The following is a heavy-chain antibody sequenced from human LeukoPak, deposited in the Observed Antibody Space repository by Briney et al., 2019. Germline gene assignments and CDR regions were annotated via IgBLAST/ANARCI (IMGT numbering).Heavy chain of an antibody. CDR1: GYTLTELS. CDR3: ATAAHEGGY. Sequence: ASVKVSCKVSGYTLTELSMHWVRQAPGKGLEWMGGFDPEDGETIYAQKFQGRVTMIEDTSTDTAYMELSSLRSEDTAVYYCATAAHEGGYWGQGTLVTVSS. D-gene: IGHD3-16*01. CDR2: FDPEDGET. V-gene: IGHV1-24*01. J-gene: IGHJ4*02.